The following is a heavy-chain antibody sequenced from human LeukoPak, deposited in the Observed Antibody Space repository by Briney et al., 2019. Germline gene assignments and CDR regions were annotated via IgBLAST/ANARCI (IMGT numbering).Heavy chain of an antibody. J-gene: IGHJ5*02. CDR2: LYYSGST. Sequence: PSETLSLNCTVSGGSISTSSYYWGWIRQPPGKGLEWIGSLYYSGSTYYHPCLKSRVTVSVDTSKNQFSLRLTSVTAADTAVYYCARTNDKYSDLNNWFDPWGQGTLVTVSS. CDR1: GGSISTSSYY. D-gene: IGHD4-11*01. CDR3: ARTNDKYSDLNNWFDP. V-gene: IGHV4-39*07.